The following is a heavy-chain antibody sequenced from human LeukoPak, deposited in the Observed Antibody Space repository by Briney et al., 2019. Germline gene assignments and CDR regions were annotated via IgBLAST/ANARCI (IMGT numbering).Heavy chain of an antibody. CDR3: TREQEDCTGTTCYRAFDV. V-gene: IGHV3-74*01. CDR1: GFTFGNYW. Sequence: GGSLRLSCAASGFTFGNYWINWVRQAPGKGLVWVSRVHSDGSITNYADSVKGRFSISRDSAKNTLYLQMSSLRSGDTAVYYCTREQEDCTGTTCYRAFDVWGQGTMVTVS. D-gene: IGHD2-2*01. J-gene: IGHJ3*01. CDR2: VHSDGSIT.